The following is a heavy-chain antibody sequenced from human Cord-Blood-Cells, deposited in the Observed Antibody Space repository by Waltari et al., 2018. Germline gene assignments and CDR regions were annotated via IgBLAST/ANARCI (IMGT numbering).Heavy chain of an antibody. CDR3: ARDYPYSSGWYEDAFDI. CDR1: GFTFSSYG. D-gene: IGHD6-19*01. J-gene: IGHJ3*02. Sequence: QVQLVESGGGVVQPGRSLRLSCAASGFTFSSYGMHWVRQAPGTGLEWVAVIWYDGSNKYYADSVKGRFTISRDNSKNTLYLQMNSLRAEDTAVYYCARDYPYSSGWYEDAFDIWGQGTMVTVSS. CDR2: IWYDGSNK. V-gene: IGHV3-33*01.